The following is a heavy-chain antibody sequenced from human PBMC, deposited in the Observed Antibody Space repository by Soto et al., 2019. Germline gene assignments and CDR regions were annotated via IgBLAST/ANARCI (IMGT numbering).Heavy chain of an antibody. Sequence: VASVKVSCKASGYTFTSCDIHWVRQATGQGLEWVGWMNPYTGNTGYAQKFQGRVTMTRNTSINTAYMELSSLTFEDTAVYYCARRKERSGPHYFDSWGQGALVTVSS. V-gene: IGHV1-8*01. D-gene: IGHD6-25*01. CDR3: ARRKERSGPHYFDS. CDR2: MNPYTGNT. J-gene: IGHJ4*02. CDR1: GYTFTSCD.